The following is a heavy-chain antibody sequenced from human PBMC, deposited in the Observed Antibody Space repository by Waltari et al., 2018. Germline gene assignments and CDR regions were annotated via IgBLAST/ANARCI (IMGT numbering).Heavy chain of an antibody. CDR3: ARLDSPMVRGVLFDY. CDR2: IYYGGSS. Sequence: QLQLPESGPGLVKPSETLSLTCTVSGGPISRSSYYWAWIRQTPAKGLEWIGNIYYGGSSYYNPSLKGRVTISVDTFKNQFSLKVNSVTAADTAVYFCARLDSPMVRGVLFDYWGRGSLVTVSS. J-gene: IGHJ4*02. CDR1: GGPISRSSYY. V-gene: IGHV4-39*01. D-gene: IGHD3-10*01.